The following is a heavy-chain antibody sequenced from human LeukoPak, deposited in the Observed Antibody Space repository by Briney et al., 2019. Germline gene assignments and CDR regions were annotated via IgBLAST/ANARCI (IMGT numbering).Heavy chain of an antibody. V-gene: IGHV3-30-3*01. D-gene: IGHD6-6*01. Sequence: GRSLRLSCAASGFTFSSYAMHWVRQAPGKGLEWVAVISYDGSNKYYADSVKGRFTIPRDNSKNTLYLQMNSLRAEDTAVYYCARGLLYSSSSNFDYWGQGTLVTVSS. CDR3: ARGLLYSSSSNFDY. J-gene: IGHJ4*02. CDR1: GFTFSSYA. CDR2: ISYDGSNK.